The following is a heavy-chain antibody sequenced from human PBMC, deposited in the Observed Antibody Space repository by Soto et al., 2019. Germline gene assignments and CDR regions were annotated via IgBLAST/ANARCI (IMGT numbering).Heavy chain of an antibody. CDR1: GGTFSSYA. V-gene: IGHV1-69*13. D-gene: IGHD3-22*01. CDR3: ARDPHYYYDSSGYLDY. Sequence: PSVKVSCKASGGTFSSYAISWVRQAPGQGLEWMGGIIPIFGTANYAQKFQGRVTITADESTSTAYMELSSLRSEDTAVYYCARDPHYYYDSSGYLDYWGQGTLVTVSS. J-gene: IGHJ4*02. CDR2: IIPIFGTA.